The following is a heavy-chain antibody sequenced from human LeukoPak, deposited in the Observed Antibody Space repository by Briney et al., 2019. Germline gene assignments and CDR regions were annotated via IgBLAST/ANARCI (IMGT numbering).Heavy chain of an antibody. Sequence: GGSLRLSCAASGFNFDEHGMSWVRQVPGKGLEWVSGNADSVRGRFTISRDNAKNSLYLQMNSLRAEDTALYYCAKDMGYWGQGTLVTVSS. CDR1: GFNFDEHG. D-gene: IGHD3-10*01. J-gene: IGHJ4*02. CDR3: AKDMGY. V-gene: IGHV3-20*04.